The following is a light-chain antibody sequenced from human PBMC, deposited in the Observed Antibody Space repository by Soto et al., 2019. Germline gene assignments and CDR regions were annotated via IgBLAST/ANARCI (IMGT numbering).Light chain of an antibody. V-gene: IGKV3-20*01. Sequence: EIVLTQSPGTLSLSPGERATLSCGASQSVSSNYLAWYQQKPGQAPRLLLYGASSRATAIPDRFSGSGSGTDFTLTISRLEPEDFVVYYCQHYGASTGTFGQGTKVDIK. CDR1: QSVSSNY. CDR2: GAS. J-gene: IGKJ1*01. CDR3: QHYGASTGT.